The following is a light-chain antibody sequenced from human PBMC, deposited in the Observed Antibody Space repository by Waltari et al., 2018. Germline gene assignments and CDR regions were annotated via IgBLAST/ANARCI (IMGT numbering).Light chain of an antibody. CDR1: QSISSY. CDR3: QQSYSTPLT. Sequence: DIQMTQSPSSLSASVGDRVTITCRASQSISSYLNWYQQKQGKAPKLLIYTASSLQSGVPSRFSGRGSGTDFTLTISSLQFEDFATYYCQQSYSTPLTFGGGTRVEIK. J-gene: IGKJ4*01. V-gene: IGKV1-39*01. CDR2: TAS.